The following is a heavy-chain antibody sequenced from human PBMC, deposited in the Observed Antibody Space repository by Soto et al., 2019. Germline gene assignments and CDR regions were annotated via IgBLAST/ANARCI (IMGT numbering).Heavy chain of an antibody. CDR3: TTDMSYSCGSGFFDL. CDR1: GYSHTKFS. CDR2: FDPEDGET. J-gene: IGHJ2*01. V-gene: IGHV1-24*01. Sequence: QVQLVQSGAEVKKPGASVKVTCKVSGYSHTKFSMHWVRQAPGKGLEWMGGFDPEDGETIYAQKFQGRVTMTEDTSTDTAYMELSSLISEDTALYCCTTDMSYSCGSGFFDLWGRGTLVTVSS. D-gene: IGHD3-10*01.